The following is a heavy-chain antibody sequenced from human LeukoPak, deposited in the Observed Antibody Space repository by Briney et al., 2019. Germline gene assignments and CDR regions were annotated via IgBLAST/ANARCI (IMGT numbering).Heavy chain of an antibody. Sequence: GESLKISCKGSGYSFTSHWIGWVRQMPGKGLELMGIIYPGDSDTRYSPSFQGQVTISADKSISTAYLQWTSLKASDTAMYYCARVGAQDTCRTCEFDYYSNYTDVWGKGTTVTVSS. CDR2: IYPGDSDT. CDR3: ARVGAQDTCRTCEFDYYSNYTDV. D-gene: IGHD3-16*01. CDR1: GYSFTSHW. V-gene: IGHV5-51*01. J-gene: IGHJ6*03.